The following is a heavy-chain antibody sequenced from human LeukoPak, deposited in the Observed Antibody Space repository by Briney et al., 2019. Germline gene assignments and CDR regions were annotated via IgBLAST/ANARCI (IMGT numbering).Heavy chain of an antibody. CDR3: ARDDNWNVYYYYYYGMDV. J-gene: IGHJ6*02. CDR1: GYTFTSYG. Sequence: GASVTVSFRASGYTFTSYGISWVRQAPGQGLEWMGWISAYNGNTNYAQKLQGRVTMTTDTSTSTAYMELRSLRSDDTAVYYCARDDNWNVYYYYYYGMDVWGQGTTVTVSS. CDR2: ISAYNGNT. D-gene: IGHD1-20*01. V-gene: IGHV1-18*01.